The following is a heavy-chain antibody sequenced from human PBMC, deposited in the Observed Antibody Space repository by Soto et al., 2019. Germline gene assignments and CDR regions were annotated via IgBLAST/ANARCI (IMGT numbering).Heavy chain of an antibody. V-gene: IGHV2-70*01. CDR2: IDCDDDK. CDR1: GFSLSTSGMC. J-gene: IGHJ4*02. Sequence: SGPTLVNPTQTLTLTCTFSGFSLSTSGMCVSWIRQPPGKALEWLALIDCDDDKYYSTSLKTRLTISKDTSKNQVVLTMTNMDPVDTATYYCSRTLVDTAMVYYFDYWGQGTLVTVSS. D-gene: IGHD5-18*01. CDR3: SRTLVDTAMVYYFDY.